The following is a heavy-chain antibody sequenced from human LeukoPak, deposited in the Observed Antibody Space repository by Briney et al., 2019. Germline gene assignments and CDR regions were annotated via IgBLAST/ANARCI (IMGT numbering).Heavy chain of an antibody. CDR1: GGSISSYY. CDR2: IYYSGST. V-gene: IGHV4-59*08. CDR3: ARHRRYNRNYAPYYGMDV. J-gene: IGHJ6*02. D-gene: IGHD1-7*01. Sequence: PSETLSLTCTVSGGSISSYYWSWIRQPPGKGLEWIGYIYYSGSTNYNPSLKSRVTISVDTSKNQFSLKLSSVTAADTAVYYCARHRRYNRNYAPYYGMDVWGQGTTVTVSS.